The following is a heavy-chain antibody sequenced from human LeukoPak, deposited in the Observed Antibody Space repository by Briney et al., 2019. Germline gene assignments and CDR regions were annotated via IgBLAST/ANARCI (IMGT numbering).Heavy chain of an antibody. V-gene: IGHV5-51*01. D-gene: IGHD6-6*01. CDR2: IYPDDSDT. CDR3: ARERSSQGYFDF. CDR1: GYSFTSYW. Sequence: GESLKISCRGSGYSFTSYWIGWVRQMPGKGLEWMGIIYPDDSDTRYSPSFQGQVTISADKSIGTAYLQWSSLKASDTAMYYCARERSSQGYFDFWGQGTLVTVSS. J-gene: IGHJ4*02.